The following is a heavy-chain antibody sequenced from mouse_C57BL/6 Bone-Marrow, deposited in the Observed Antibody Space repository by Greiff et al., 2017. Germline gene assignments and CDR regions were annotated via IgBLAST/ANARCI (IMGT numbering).Heavy chain of an antibody. V-gene: IGHV5-17*01. CDR2: ISSGSSTT. J-gene: IGHJ4*01. Sequence: EVKLLESGGGLVKPGGSLKLSCAASGYTFSDYGMHWVRQAPEKGLEWVAYISSGSSTTNYADTVKGRFTISRDTAKNTMFLQMTSLRSEDTATYYYARGCCPHYYDMDYWGQGTTVTVSS. CDR1: GYTFSDYG. CDR3: ARGCCPHYYDMDY.